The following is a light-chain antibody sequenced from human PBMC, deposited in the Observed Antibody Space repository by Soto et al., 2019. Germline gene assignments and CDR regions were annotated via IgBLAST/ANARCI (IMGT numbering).Light chain of an antibody. V-gene: IGKV1-5*03. CDR3: QQYNSYSST. CDR1: QSISSW. Sequence: DIQMTQSPSTLSASVGDRVTITCRASQSISSWLAWYQQKPGKAPKLLIYKASSLESGVPSRFSGSGSGTEFTLTISSLQPDEFATYYFQQYNSYSSTFGQGTKLEIK. J-gene: IGKJ2*01. CDR2: KAS.